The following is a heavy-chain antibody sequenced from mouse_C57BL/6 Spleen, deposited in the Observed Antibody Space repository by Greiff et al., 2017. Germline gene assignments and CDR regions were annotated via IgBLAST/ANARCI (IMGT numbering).Heavy chain of an antibody. CDR1: GFTFSDYG. V-gene: IGHV5-17*01. CDR3: AGLYDSLDY. Sequence: EVKLMESGGGLVKPGGSLKLSCAASGFTFSDYGMHWVRQAPEQGLEWVAYISSGSSTIYYADTVKGRFTISRDNAKNTLFLQMTSLRSEDTAMYYCAGLYDSLDYWGQGTTLTVSS. J-gene: IGHJ2*01. D-gene: IGHD2-4*01. CDR2: ISSGSSTI.